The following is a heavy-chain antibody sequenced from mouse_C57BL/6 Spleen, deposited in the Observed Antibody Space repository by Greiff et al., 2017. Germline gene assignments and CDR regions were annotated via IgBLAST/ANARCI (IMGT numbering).Heavy chain of an antibody. CDR2: ISDGGSYT. CDR3: ATDYDGYYFDY. CDR1: GFTFSSYA. D-gene: IGHD2-12*01. Sequence: EVQVVESGGGLVKPGGSLKLSCAASGFTFSSYAMSWVRQTPEKRLEWVATISDGGSYTYYPDNVKGRFTISRDNAKNNLYLQMSHLKSEDTAMYYCATDYDGYYFDYWGQGTTLTVSS. V-gene: IGHV5-4*01. J-gene: IGHJ2*01.